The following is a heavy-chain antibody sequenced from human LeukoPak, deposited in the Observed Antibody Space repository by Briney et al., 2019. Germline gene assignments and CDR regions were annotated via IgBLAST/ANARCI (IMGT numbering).Heavy chain of an antibody. CDR3: ARAYYYDTSATPDY. J-gene: IGHJ4*02. D-gene: IGHD3-22*01. CDR1: GFTFSSYS. Sequence: PGGSLRLSCAASGFTFSSYSINWVRQAPGKGLEWVSCVSSIIYYADSVKGRFTISRDSAKNSLYLQMNSLRAEDTAVYYCARAYYYDTSATPDYWGQGTLVTVSS. V-gene: IGHV3-21*01. CDR2: VSSII.